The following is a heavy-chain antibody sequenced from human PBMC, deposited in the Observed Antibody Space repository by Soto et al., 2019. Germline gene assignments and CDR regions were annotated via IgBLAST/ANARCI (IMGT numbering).Heavy chain of an antibody. V-gene: IGHV4-34*01. CDR1: GGSFSGYY. D-gene: IGHD3-22*01. Sequence: SETLSLTCAVYGGSFSGYYWSWIGQPPGKGLEWIGEINHSGSTNYNPSLKSRVTISVDTSKNQFSLKLSSVTAADTAVYYCARGRRYYDSSGYYLYYFDYWGQGTLVTVSS. CDR3: ARGRRYYDSSGYYLYYFDY. CDR2: INHSGST. J-gene: IGHJ4*02.